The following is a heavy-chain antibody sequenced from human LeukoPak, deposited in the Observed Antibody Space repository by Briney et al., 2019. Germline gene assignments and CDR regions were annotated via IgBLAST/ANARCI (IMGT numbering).Heavy chain of an antibody. D-gene: IGHD6-13*01. J-gene: IGHJ6*03. CDR3: ARGRVSSSSWSSSYYYYFYMDV. V-gene: IGHV4-59*01. CDR1: GGSISSYY. Sequence: SETLSLTCSVSGGSISSYYWSWIRQPPGKGLEWIGYMYYSGSTNYNPSLNSRVTISRDTSKNHFSLELSSVTAADTAVYFCARGRVSSSSWSSSYYYYFYMDVWGKGTTVTVS. CDR2: MYYSGST.